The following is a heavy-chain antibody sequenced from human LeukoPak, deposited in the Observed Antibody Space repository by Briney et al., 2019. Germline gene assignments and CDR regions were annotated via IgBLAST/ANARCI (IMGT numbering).Heavy chain of an antibody. CDR3: ARDRALAASPYGMDV. V-gene: IGHV4-4*02. D-gene: IGHD6-6*01. CDR1: GGSISSSNW. J-gene: IGHJ6*02. Sequence: TSETLSLTCAVSGGSISSSNWWSWVRQPPGKGLEWIGEIYHSGSTNYNPSLKSRVTISVDKSKNQFSLKLSSVTAADTAVYYCARDRALAASPYGMDVWGQGTTVTVSS. CDR2: IYHSGST.